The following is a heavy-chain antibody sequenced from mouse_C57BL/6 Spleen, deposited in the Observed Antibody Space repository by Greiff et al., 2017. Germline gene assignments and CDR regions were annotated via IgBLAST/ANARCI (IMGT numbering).Heavy chain of an antibody. Sequence: QVQLQQSGPELVKPGASVKISCKASGYAFSSSWMNWVKQRPGKGLEWIGRIYPGDGDTNYNGKFKGKATLTADKSSSTAYMQLSSLTSEDSAVYFCARTYYYGREGYAMDYWGQGTSVTVSS. D-gene: IGHD1-1*01. V-gene: IGHV1-82*01. CDR3: ARTYYYGREGYAMDY. J-gene: IGHJ4*01. CDR1: GYAFSSSW. CDR2: IYPGDGDT.